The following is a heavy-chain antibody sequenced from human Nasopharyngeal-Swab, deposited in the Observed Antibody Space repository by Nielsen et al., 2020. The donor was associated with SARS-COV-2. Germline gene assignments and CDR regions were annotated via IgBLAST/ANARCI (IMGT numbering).Heavy chain of an antibody. Sequence: SQTLSLTCAVYGGSFSGYYWSWIRQPPGKGLEWIGYIYYSGSTNYNPSLKSRVTISVDTSKNQFSLKLSSVTAADTAVYYCARDLITAAGRDWFDPWGQGTLVTVSS. D-gene: IGHD6-13*01. CDR1: GGSFSGYY. CDR3: ARDLITAAGRDWFDP. V-gene: IGHV4-59*01. CDR2: IYYSGST. J-gene: IGHJ5*02.